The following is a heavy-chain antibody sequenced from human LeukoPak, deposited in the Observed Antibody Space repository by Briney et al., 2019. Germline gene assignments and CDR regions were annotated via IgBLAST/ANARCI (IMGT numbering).Heavy chain of an antibody. V-gene: IGHV4-4*07. CDR1: GGSISSYY. D-gene: IGHD3-3*01. CDR3: ARVAADFWSGYYTETYYFDY. J-gene: IGHJ4*02. CDR2: IYTSGST. Sequence: KPSETLSLTCTVSGGSISSYYWSWIRQPAGKGLEWIGRIYTSGSTNYNPSLKSRVTMSVDTSKNQFTLKLSSVTAADTAVYYRARVAADFWSGYYTETYYFDYWGQGTLVTVSS.